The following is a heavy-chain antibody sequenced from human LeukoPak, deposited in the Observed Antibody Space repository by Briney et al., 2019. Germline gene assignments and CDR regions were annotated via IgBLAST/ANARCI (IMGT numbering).Heavy chain of an antibody. CDR2: IKDDGSEI. CDR1: GFTFRTDW. J-gene: IGHJ4*02. Sequence: HPGGSLRLSCVASGFTFRTDWMSWVRQAPGKGPEWVASIKDDGSEIYYVDSARGRFTISRDNAKNSLYLQMNSLRAEDTAVYYCAREWNWGQGSLVTVSS. CDR3: AREWN. V-gene: IGHV3-7*01.